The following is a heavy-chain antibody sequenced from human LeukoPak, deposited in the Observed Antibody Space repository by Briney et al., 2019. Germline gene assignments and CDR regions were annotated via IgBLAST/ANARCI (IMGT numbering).Heavy chain of an antibody. J-gene: IGHJ4*02. V-gene: IGHV3-30*18. CDR3: AKVENY. CDR2: ISYDGSNK. CDR1: GFTFSSYG. Sequence: PGGSLRLSCAASGFTFSSYGMHWVRQAPGKGLEWVAVISYDGSNKYYADSVKGRFAISRDISKNTLYLQMNSLRAEDTAVYYCAKVENYWGQGTLVTVSS.